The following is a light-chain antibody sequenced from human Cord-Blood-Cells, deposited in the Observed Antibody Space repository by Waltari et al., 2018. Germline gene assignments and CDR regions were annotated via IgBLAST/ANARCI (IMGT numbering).Light chain of an antibody. J-gene: IGLJ2*01. V-gene: IGLV3-1*01. CDR3: AAWDDSLSGVV. CDR1: KLGDKY. Sequence: SYELTQPPSVSVSPGQTASITCSGDKLGDKYACWYQQKPAQSPVLVIYQDSKRPSGIPERFSGSKSGTSASLAISGLRSEDEADYYCAAWDDSLSGVVFGGGTKLTVL. CDR2: QDS.